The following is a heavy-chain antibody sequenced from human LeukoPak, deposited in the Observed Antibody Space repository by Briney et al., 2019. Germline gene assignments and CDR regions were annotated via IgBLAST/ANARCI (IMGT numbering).Heavy chain of an antibody. V-gene: IGHV4-59*01. CDR2: IRYSGST. Sequence: PSETLSLTCTVSGGSISSYYWNWIRQPPGKGLEWLGYIRYSGSTKYNPSLESRVTISLDTAKNQFSLRLSSLTAADTAVYYCARGEGQAVSAFDYWGQGMLVTVSS. D-gene: IGHD2-21*02. CDR3: ARGEGQAVSAFDY. CDR1: GGSISSYY. J-gene: IGHJ4*02.